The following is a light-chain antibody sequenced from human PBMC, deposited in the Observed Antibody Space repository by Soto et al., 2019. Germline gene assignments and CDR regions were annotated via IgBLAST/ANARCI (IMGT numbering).Light chain of an antibody. CDR2: AAS. J-gene: IGKJ3*01. Sequence: DIQMTQSPSSLSASVGDRITITCRASQSISRYLNWYQQKPGKAPKLLIYAASTWQSGVPSRLSGSESWTNFALTISSLQAEYFGCDYCQQSHNLRFTFGPGTKVDIK. CDR3: QQSHNLRFT. CDR1: QSISRY. V-gene: IGKV1-39*01.